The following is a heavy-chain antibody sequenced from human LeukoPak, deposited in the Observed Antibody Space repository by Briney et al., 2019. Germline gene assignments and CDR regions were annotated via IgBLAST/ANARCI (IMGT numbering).Heavy chain of an antibody. J-gene: IGHJ4*02. V-gene: IGHV3-7*01. Sequence: PGGSLRLSCGASGFSFSNHWMGWVRQAPENGLEWVAIMNQHGNGKYHLDSVKGRFTISRDNAKNTLYLQMNSLKVEDTAVYYCARGDGRGRSDGATWGPGTLVTVSS. CDR2: MNQHGNGK. CDR1: GFSFSNHW. D-gene: IGHD5-18*01. CDR3: ARGDGRGRSDGAT.